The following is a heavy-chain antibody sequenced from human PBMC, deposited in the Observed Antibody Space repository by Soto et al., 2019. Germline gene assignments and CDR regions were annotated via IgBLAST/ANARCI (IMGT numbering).Heavy chain of an antibody. V-gene: IGHV3-53*02. CDR2: IYSGGGT. CDR3: ARGSFRREYYYGLDV. Sequence: ELQLAETGGGLIQPGGSLRLPCAASGFTVSSFHMSWVRQTPGKGLEWVSVIYSGGGTYYADSVKVRFTISRDNSKNTLYLQMNSLRAEDTAVYYCARGSFRREYYYGLDVWGQGNTVTVS. J-gene: IGHJ6*02. CDR1: GFTVSSFH.